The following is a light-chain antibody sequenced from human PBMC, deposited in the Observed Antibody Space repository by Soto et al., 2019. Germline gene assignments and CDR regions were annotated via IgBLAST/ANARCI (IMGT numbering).Light chain of an antibody. V-gene: IGLV1-47*01. CDR2: RNN. Sequence: QSVLTQPPSASGTPGQRVTISCSGSSSNIGSNYVYGYQQLPGTAPKLLIYRNNQRPSGVPDRFSGSKSGTSASLAISGLRSEDEADYYCAAWDDSLSGPVFGGGTKVTVL. CDR1: SSNIGSNY. CDR3: AAWDDSLSGPV. J-gene: IGLJ2*01.